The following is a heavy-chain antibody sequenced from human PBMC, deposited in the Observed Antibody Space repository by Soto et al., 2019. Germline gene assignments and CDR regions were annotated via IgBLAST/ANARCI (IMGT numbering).Heavy chain of an antibody. CDR2: ISYDGSNK. Sequence: QVQLVESGGGVVQPGRSLRLSCAASGFTFSSYAMHWVRQAPGTGMEWVAVISYDGSNKYYADSVKGRFTISRDNSKNTLYLQMNSLRAEDTAVYYCAREITVAGTINWGQGTLVTVSS. D-gene: IGHD6-19*01. J-gene: IGHJ4*02. V-gene: IGHV3-30-3*01. CDR1: GFTFSSYA. CDR3: AREITVAGTIN.